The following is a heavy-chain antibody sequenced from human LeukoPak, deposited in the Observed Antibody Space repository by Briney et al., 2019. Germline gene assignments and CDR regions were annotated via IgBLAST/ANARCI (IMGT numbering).Heavy chain of an antibody. J-gene: IGHJ3*02. Sequence: SETLSLTCTVSGGSISSGDYYWSWIRQPPGKGLEWIGYIYYSGSTNYNPSLKSRVTISVDTSKNQFSLKLSSVTAADTAVYYCARDTYDSSGYRGNHDAFDIWGQGTMVAVSS. CDR2: IYYSGST. V-gene: IGHV4-61*08. CDR1: GGSISSGDYY. CDR3: ARDTYDSSGYRGNHDAFDI. D-gene: IGHD3-22*01.